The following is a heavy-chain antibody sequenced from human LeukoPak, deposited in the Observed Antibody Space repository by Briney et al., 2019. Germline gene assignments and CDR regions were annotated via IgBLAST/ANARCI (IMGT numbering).Heavy chain of an antibody. CDR1: GYSISSGYY. V-gene: IGHV4-38-2*02. CDR3: ARSYCAGDCYAGLFDY. Sequence: SETLSLTCTVSGYSISSGYYWGWIRQPPGKGLEWIGSIYHSGSTYYNPSLKSRVTISVDTSKNQFSLKLSSVTAADTAVYYCARSYCAGDCYAGLFDYWGQGTLVTVSS. CDR2: IYHSGST. J-gene: IGHJ4*02. D-gene: IGHD2-21*02.